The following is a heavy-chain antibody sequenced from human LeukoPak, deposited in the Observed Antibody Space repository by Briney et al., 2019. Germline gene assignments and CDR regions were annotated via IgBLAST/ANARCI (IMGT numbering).Heavy chain of an antibody. CDR3: ARDRAYYYDSSGYSRY. CDR2: ISAYNGNT. Sequence: GASVKVSCKASGYTFTSYGISWVRQAPGQGLEWMGWISAYNGNTNYAQKLQGRVTMTTDTSTSTAYMELRSLRSDDTAVYYCARDRAYYYDSSGYSRYWGQGTLVTVSS. V-gene: IGHV1-18*01. CDR1: GYTFTSYG. D-gene: IGHD3-22*01. J-gene: IGHJ4*02.